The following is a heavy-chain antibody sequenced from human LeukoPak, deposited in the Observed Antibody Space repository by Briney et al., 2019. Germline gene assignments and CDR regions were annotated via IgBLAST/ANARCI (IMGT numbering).Heavy chain of an antibody. J-gene: IGHJ6*03. Sequence: SETLSLTCTVSGGSISSYYWSWIRQPAGKGLEWIGRIYTSGSTNYNPSLKSRVTMSVDTSKNQFSLKLSSVTAADTAVYYCARNTPHYYGSGSYYYMDVWGKGTTVTISS. V-gene: IGHV4-4*07. CDR2: IYTSGST. CDR3: ARNTPHYYGSGSYYYMDV. CDR1: GGSISSYY. D-gene: IGHD3-10*01.